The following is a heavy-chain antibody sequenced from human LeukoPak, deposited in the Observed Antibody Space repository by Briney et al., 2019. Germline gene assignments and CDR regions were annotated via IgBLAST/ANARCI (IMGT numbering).Heavy chain of an antibody. CDR1: GFPFSSYG. CDR2: IRYDGSNK. V-gene: IGHV3-33*01. CDR3: ARDLARYDTSALDY. J-gene: IGHJ4*02. D-gene: IGHD3-22*01. Sequence: GGSLRLSCAASGFPFSSYGMHWVRQAPGKGLEWVAVIRYDGSNKYYVDSVKGRFTISRDNSKNTLFLQMNSLRADDTAVYFCARDLARYDTSALDYWGQGTLVTVSS.